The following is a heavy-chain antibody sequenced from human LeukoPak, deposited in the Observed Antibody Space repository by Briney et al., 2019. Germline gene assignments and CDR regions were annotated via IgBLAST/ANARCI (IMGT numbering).Heavy chain of an antibody. CDR2: ISSSSSTI. V-gene: IGHV3-48*01. CDR3: ARGEGSSWLNFDY. J-gene: IGHJ4*02. D-gene: IGHD6-13*01. CDR1: GFTFSSYS. Sequence: GGSLRLSCAASGFTFSSYSMNWVRQAPGKGLEWVSYISSSSSTIYYADSVKGRFTISRDNAKNSLYLQMNSLRAEDTAVYYCARGEGSSWLNFDYWGQGTLVTVSS.